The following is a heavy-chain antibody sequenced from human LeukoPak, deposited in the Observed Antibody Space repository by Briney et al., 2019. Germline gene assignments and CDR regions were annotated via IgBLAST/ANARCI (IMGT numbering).Heavy chain of an antibody. Sequence: SVKVSCKASGYTFTSYGSSWVRQAPGQGLEWMGWISTYNGNTNYAQKLQGRVTMTTDTSTSTAYMELRSLRSDDTAVYYCARDFGDPPRVEDQFDYWGQGTLVTVSS. D-gene: IGHD2-21*01. J-gene: IGHJ4*02. CDR3: ARDFGDPPRVEDQFDY. CDR1: GYTFTSYG. V-gene: IGHV1-18*01. CDR2: ISTYNGNT.